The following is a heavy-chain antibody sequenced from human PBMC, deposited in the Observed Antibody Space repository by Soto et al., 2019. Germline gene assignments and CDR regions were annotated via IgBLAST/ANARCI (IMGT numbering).Heavy chain of an antibody. CDR3: AAGEASSRNLAPYYLDF. Sequence: SETLSLTCTVSGGSMRNYFWTWIRQPPGKGLEWIGYIHYSGTTSFFPSYNPSLRSRVTISEDTSKNQFSLKLLSVTTADTAVYFCAAGEASSRNLAPYYLDFWGQGTLVTAPQ. CDR1: GGSMRNYF. J-gene: IGHJ4*02. D-gene: IGHD6-13*01. V-gene: IGHV4-59*01. CDR2: IHYSGTT.